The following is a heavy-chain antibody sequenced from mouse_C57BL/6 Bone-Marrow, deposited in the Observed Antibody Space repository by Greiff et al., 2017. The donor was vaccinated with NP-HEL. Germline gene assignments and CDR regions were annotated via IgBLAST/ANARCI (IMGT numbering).Heavy chain of an antibody. J-gene: IGHJ1*03. D-gene: IGHD1-1*01. CDR2: IRHKANNHAT. Sequence: EVKLVESGGGLVQPGASMKLSCAASGFTFSDAWMDWVRQSPEQGLEWVGEIRHKANNHATYYADSVKGRLTISRDDSKSSVNLQMNSLRAEDTGIYYCTAITAVVGDFDDWGKGTTVTVSS. CDR1: GFTFSDAW. V-gene: IGHV6-6*01. CDR3: TAITAVVGDFDD.